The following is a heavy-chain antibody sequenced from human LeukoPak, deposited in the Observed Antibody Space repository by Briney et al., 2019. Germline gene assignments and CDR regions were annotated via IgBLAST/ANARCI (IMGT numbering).Heavy chain of an antibody. J-gene: IGHJ4*02. CDR1: GFTFSNYY. CDR2: ISSSGSPI. V-gene: IGHV3-11*04. CDR3: ARAGSAWYTPDY. D-gene: IGHD6-13*01. Sequence: GGSLRLSCAASGFTFSNYYMNWLRQAPGKGLEWVSYISSSGSPIYYADSVKGRFTISRDNAENSLYLQMNSLRVEDTAVYYCARAGSAWYTPDYWGQGTLVTVSS.